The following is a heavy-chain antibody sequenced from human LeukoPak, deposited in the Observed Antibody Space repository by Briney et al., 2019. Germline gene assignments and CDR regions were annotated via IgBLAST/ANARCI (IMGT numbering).Heavy chain of an antibody. Sequence: SETLSLTCAVYGGSFSGYYWSWIRQPPGKGLEWIGEINHSGSTNYNPSLKSRVTISVDTPKNQFSLKLSSVTAADTAVYYCARISDFWSGWIDYWGQGTLVTVSS. J-gene: IGHJ4*02. CDR3: ARISDFWSGWIDY. V-gene: IGHV4-34*01. CDR1: GGSFSGYY. D-gene: IGHD3-3*01. CDR2: INHSGST.